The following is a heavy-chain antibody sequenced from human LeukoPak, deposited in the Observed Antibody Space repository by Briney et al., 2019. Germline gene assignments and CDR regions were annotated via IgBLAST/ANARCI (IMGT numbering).Heavy chain of an antibody. D-gene: IGHD4/OR15-4a*01. Sequence: GGSLRLSCAASGFTFSSYAMSWVRQAPGKGLEWVTYIRYDGSKKYYADSLKGRFTISRDNSKNTLYLQITSLRAEDTALYYCAKEGEWGKLFFDYWGQGTLVTVSS. CDR3: AKEGEWGKLFFDY. CDR1: GFTFSSYA. CDR2: IRYDGSKK. J-gene: IGHJ4*02. V-gene: IGHV3-30*02.